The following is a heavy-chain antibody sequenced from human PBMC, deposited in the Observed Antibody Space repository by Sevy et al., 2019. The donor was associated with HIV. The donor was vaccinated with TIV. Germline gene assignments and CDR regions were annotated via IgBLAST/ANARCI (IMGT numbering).Heavy chain of an antibody. D-gene: IGHD6-13*01. CDR2: IKDDGSRA. Sequence: GGSLRLSCAASGFTFSRNWMHWVHQAPGKALMWVSHIKDDGSRAFFADSVKGRFTISRDNAKNTLYLQMNSLRAEDTAIYYCARGKLAGSTTYLDLDYWGLGTLVTVSS. CDR1: GFTFSRNW. V-gene: IGHV3-74*01. CDR3: ARGKLAGSTTYLDLDY. J-gene: IGHJ4*02.